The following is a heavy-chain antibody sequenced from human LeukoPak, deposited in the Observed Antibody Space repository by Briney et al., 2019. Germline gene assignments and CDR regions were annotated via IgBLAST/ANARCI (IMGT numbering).Heavy chain of an antibody. V-gene: IGHV4-38-2*02. Sequence: SETLSLTCTVSGYSISSGYYWGWIRQPPGKGLEWIGSFYYSGSTYYNPSLKSRVTISVDTSKNQFSLKLSSVTAADTAVYYCAGLPFAYCSGGSCYLAYWGQGTLVTVSS. CDR3: AGLPFAYCSGGSCYLAY. CDR1: GYSISSGYY. CDR2: FYYSGST. D-gene: IGHD2-15*01. J-gene: IGHJ4*02.